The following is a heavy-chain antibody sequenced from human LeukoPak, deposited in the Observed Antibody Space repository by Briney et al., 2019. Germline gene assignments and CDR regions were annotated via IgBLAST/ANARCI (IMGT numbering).Heavy chain of an antibody. Sequence: PGGSLRLSCAASGFTFSSYGVHWVRQAPGKGLGWVAVISYDGSNKYYADSVKGRFTISRDNSKNTLYLQMNSLRAEDTAVYYCANSKFQLWFGELLFTPFDYWGQGTLVTVSS. CDR3: ANSKFQLWFGELLFTPFDY. D-gene: IGHD3-10*01. CDR1: GFTFSSYG. V-gene: IGHV3-30*18. CDR2: ISYDGSNK. J-gene: IGHJ4*02.